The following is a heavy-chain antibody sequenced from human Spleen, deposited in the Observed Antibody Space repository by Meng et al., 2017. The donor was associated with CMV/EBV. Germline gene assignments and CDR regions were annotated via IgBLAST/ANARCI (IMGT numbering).Heavy chain of an antibody. V-gene: IGHV1-2*02. Sequence: ASVKVSCKASGYTFTGYYMHWVRQAPGQGLEWMGWINPNSGGTNYAQKFQGRVTMTRDTSISTAYMELSRLRSDDTAVYYCARARYSSDYYGMDVWGQGTTVTVSS. CDR1: GYTFTGYY. CDR2: INPNSGGT. J-gene: IGHJ6*02. D-gene: IGHD6-19*01. CDR3: ARARYSSDYYGMDV.